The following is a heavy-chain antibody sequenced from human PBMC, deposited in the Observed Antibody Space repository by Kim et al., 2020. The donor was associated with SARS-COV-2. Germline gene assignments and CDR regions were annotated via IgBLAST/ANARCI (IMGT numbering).Heavy chain of an antibody. Sequence: SVKGRFTISRDNAKNSLYLQMNSLRAEDTAVYYCASAYCGGDCYWGAFDIWGQGTMVTVSS. CDR3: ASAYCGGDCYWGAFDI. V-gene: IGHV3-21*01. J-gene: IGHJ3*02. D-gene: IGHD2-21*01.